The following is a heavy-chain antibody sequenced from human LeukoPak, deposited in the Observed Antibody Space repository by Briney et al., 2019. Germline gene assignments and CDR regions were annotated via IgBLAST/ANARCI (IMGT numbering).Heavy chain of an antibody. CDR3: AATSYGWYKDAFDI. D-gene: IGHD6-19*01. V-gene: IGHV1-58*01. Sequence: ASVKVSCKASGFTFTSSAVQRVRQARGQRLEWIGWIVVGSGNTNYAQKFQERVTVTRDMSTSTAYMELSSLRSEDTAVYYCAATSYGWYKDAFDIWGQGTMVTVSS. CDR1: GFTFTSSA. J-gene: IGHJ3*02. CDR2: IVVGSGNT.